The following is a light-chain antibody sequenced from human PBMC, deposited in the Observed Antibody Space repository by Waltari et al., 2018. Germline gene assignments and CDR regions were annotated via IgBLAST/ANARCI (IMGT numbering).Light chain of an antibody. V-gene: IGKV3-11*01. CDR3: QQRSIWPPLT. Sequence: EIVLTQSPATLSLSPGERATLSCRASQSVSRYLAWYQQNTGQAPSLLIYEASNRATGIPARFSGSGSGTDFTLTISSLEPEDSAVYYCQQRSIWPPLTFGGGTKVEIK. J-gene: IGKJ4*01. CDR2: EAS. CDR1: QSVSRY.